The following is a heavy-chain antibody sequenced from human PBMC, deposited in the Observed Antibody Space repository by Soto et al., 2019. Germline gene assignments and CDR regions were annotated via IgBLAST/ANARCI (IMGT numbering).Heavy chain of an antibody. CDR1: GDSISSDKW. CDR3: ARGGDWQFDY. Sequence: PSETLSLTCAVSGDSISSDKWWSWVRQPPGKGLEWTGEIHHSGRTNYNPSLKSRVTILVEKSKNQVSLELSSMTAADTAVYYCARGGDWQFDYWGQGTLVTVS. CDR2: IHHSGRT. V-gene: IGHV4-4*02. D-gene: IGHD2-21*02. J-gene: IGHJ4*02.